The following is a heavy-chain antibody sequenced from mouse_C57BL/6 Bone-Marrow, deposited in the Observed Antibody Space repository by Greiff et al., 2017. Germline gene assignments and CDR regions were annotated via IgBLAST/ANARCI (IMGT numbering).Heavy chain of an antibody. V-gene: IGHV1-19*01. CDR2: INPYNGGT. CDR1: GYTFTDYY. CDR3: ARPCYWNWYFDV. D-gene: IGHD2-12*01. J-gene: IGHJ1*03. Sequence: EVQLQQSGPVLVKPGASVKMSCKASGYTFTDYYMNWVKQRPGKSLEWIGDINPYNGGTSYNKKFKGKATLTVDKSSSTAYMELNSLTSKYSAVYSCARPCYWNWYFDVWGTGTTVTVSS.